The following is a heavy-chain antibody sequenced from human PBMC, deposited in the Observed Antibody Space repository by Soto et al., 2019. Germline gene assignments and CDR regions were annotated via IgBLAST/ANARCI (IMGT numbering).Heavy chain of an antibody. V-gene: IGHV3-48*02. CDR3: ARELWFDP. J-gene: IGHJ5*02. Sequence: PGGSLRLSCAASGFTFSSYSMNWVRQAPGKGLEWVSYISSSSTIYYADSVKGRFTISRDNAKNSLYLQMNSLRDEDTAVYYCARELWFDPWGQGTLVTVSS. CDR1: GFTFSSYS. CDR2: ISSSSTI.